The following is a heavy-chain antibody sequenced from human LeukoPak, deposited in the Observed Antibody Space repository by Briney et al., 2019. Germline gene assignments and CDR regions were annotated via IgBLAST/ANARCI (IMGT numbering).Heavy chain of an antibody. J-gene: IGHJ4*02. CDR1: GFTFSSYA. CDR3: AKTKNVLRYFDWLSDPLYYFDY. CDR2: ISGSGGST. V-gene: IGHV3-23*01. Sequence: GGSLRLSCAASGFTFSSYAMSGVRQAPGKGLEWVSAISGSGGSTYYADSVKGRFTISRDNSKNTLYLQRNSLRAKDTAVYYCAKTKNVLRYFDWLSDPLYYFDYWGPGTLVTVSS. D-gene: IGHD3-9*01.